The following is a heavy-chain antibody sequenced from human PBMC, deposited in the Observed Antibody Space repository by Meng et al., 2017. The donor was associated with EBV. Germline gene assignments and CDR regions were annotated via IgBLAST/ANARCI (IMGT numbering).Heavy chain of an antibody. CDR1: GGPFRSDA. D-gene: IGHD3-10*01. Sequence: HVLVEQSGAEVKRPGSSVKISCKTSGGPFRSDAVSWVRQGPGQGLEWLGGLIPMSGAPHYAQKFQDRVTITADEYTRTHYMELSSLRSDDTAMYYCASESGRGFTPDFWGQGTLVTASS. CDR3: ASESGRGFTPDF. CDR2: LIPMSGAP. J-gene: IGHJ4*02. V-gene: IGHV1-69*01.